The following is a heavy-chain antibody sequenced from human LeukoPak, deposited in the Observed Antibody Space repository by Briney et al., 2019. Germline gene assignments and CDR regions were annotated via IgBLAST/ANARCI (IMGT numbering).Heavy chain of an antibody. V-gene: IGHV4-4*07. D-gene: IGHD6-19*01. J-gene: IGHJ5*02. CDR3: IRDRGAVAGDNWFDP. CDR1: GGSISSYY. CDR2: IFAGSGDT. Sequence: NSSETLSHTCSVSGGSISSYYWSWIRQPAGKGLEWIGRIFAGSGDTTYNSSLKSRVSMSVDTSNNQFSLNLRSVTAADTAVYFCIRDRGAVAGDNWFDPWGQGTLVTVSS.